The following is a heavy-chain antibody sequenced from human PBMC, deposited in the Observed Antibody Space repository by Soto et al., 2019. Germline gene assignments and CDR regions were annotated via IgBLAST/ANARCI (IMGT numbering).Heavy chain of an antibody. V-gene: IGHV4-34*01. CDR3: GGARRYPSGCYGRLPPQFVP. J-gene: IGHJ5*02. CDR1: GGSFSGYY. Sequence: SETLSLTCAVYGGSFSGYYWSWIRQPPGKGLEWIGEINHSGSTNYNPSLKSRVTISVDTSKNQFSLKLSSVTAADTAVYYCGGARRYPSGCYGRLPPQFVPGGRETRVPFSS. D-gene: IGHD6-25*01. CDR2: INHSGST.